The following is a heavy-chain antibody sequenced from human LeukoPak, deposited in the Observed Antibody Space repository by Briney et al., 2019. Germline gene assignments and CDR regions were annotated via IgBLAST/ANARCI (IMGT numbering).Heavy chain of an antibody. D-gene: IGHD1-26*01. CDR2: ISSSSSTI. CDR3: ARESGSYSSGRFDY. CDR1: GFTFSSYS. V-gene: IGHV3-48*04. J-gene: IGHJ4*02. Sequence: GGSLRLSCAASGFTFSSYSMNWVRQAPGKGLEWVSYISSSSSTIYYADSVKGRFTISRDNAKNSLYLQMNSLRAEDTAVYYCARESGSYSSGRFDYWGQGTLVTVSS.